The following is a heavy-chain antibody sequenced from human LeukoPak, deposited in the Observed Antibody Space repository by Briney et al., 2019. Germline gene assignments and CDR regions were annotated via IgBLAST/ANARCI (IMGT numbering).Heavy chain of an antibody. D-gene: IGHD1-26*01. CDR3: ARNSGTYLGWFDP. CDR1: GGSISTSSYY. CDR2: IHYSGRN. V-gene: IGHV4-39*01. J-gene: IGHJ5*02. Sequence: KPSETLSLTCTVSGGSISTSSYYWGWIRQPPAKGLEWIGTIHYSGRNYYNPSLKSRVTISVDTSKNQFSLKMSSVTAADTAMYYCARNSGTYLGWFDPWGQGTLVTVSS.